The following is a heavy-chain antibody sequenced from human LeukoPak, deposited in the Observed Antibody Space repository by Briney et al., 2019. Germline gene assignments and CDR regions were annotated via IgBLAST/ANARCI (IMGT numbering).Heavy chain of an antibody. D-gene: IGHD6-6*01. Sequence: SETLSLTCTVSGGSISSYYWSRIRQPAGKGLEWVGRIYTSGSTNYNPSLKSRVTMSVDTSKNQFSLKLSSVTAADTAVYYCATEQLVSDYGMDVWGQGTTVTVSS. CDR2: IYTSGST. V-gene: IGHV4-4*07. CDR3: ATEQLVSDYGMDV. CDR1: GGSISSYY. J-gene: IGHJ6*02.